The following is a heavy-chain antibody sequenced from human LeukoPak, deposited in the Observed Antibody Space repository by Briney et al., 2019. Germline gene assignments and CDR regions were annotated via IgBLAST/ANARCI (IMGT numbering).Heavy chain of an antibody. J-gene: IGHJ4*02. CDR2: IKQDGSEK. V-gene: IGHV3-7*01. D-gene: IGHD2-2*01. CDR1: GFTFSSYW. Sequence: GGSLRLSCAASGFTFSSYWMSWVRQAPGKGLEWVANIKQDGSEKYYVDSVKGRFTISRDNAKNSLYLQMNSLRVEDTAVYYCARSGYCTSTSCLNGRGAFDIWGQGTLVTVSS. CDR3: ARSGYCTSTSCLNGRGAFDI.